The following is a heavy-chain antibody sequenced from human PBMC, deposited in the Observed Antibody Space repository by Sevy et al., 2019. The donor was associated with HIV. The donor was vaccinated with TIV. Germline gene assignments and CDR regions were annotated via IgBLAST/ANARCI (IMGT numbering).Heavy chain of an antibody. CDR1: GFTFSSYW. CDR3: ARGPPDGSYDYFDY. CDR2: IKQDGSEK. Sequence: GGSLRLSCAASGFTFSSYWMSWVRQAPGKGLEWVANIKQDGSEKYYVDSVKGRFTISRDNAKNTLYLQMNSLRADDTAVYYCARGPPDGSYDYFDYWGQGTLVTVSS. D-gene: IGHD1-26*01. V-gene: IGHV3-7*01. J-gene: IGHJ4*02.